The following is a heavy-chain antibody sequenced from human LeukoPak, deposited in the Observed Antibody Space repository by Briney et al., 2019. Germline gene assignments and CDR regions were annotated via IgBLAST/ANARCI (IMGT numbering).Heavy chain of an antibody. CDR1: GFTFSDCY. Sequence: GGSLRLSCAASGFTFSDCYMSWIRQAPGKGLEWVSHIGSSGSGTTIYYADSVKGRFTISRDNAKNSLYLQLNSLRAEDTAVYYCARTRQSGSGYFQHWGQGTLVTVSS. J-gene: IGHJ1*01. CDR3: ARTRQSGSGYFQH. CDR2: IGSSGSGTTI. D-gene: IGHD3-10*01. V-gene: IGHV3-11*01.